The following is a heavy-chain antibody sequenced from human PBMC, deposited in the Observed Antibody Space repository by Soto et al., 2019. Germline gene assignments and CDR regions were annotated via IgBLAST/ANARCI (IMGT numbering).Heavy chain of an antibody. D-gene: IGHD3-3*01. J-gene: IGHJ5*02. V-gene: IGHV4-59*01. Sequence: SETLSLTCTVSGGSISSYYWSWIRQPPGKGLEWIGYIYYSGSTNYNPSLKSRVTISVDTSKNQFSLKLSSVTAADTAVYYCARDRRYDFSRGGFDPWGQGTLVTVSS. CDR1: GGSISSYY. CDR3: ARDRRYDFSRGGFDP. CDR2: IYYSGST.